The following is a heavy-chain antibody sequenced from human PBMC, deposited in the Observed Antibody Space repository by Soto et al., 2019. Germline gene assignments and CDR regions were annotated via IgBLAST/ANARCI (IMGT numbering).Heavy chain of an antibody. Sequence: GSLRLSCTASVFTFGDYAMSWVRQAPGKGLEWVGFSRSKAYGGTTEYAASVKGRFTISRDDSKSIAYLQMNSLKTEDTAVYYCTRVGWFGELLLSYFDYWGQGTLVTVSS. CDR2: SRSKAYGGTT. J-gene: IGHJ4*02. CDR1: VFTFGDYA. CDR3: TRVGWFGELLLSYFDY. D-gene: IGHD3-10*01. V-gene: IGHV3-49*04.